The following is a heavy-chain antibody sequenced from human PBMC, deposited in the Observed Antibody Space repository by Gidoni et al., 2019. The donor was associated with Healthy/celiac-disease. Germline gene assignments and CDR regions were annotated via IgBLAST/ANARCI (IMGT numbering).Heavy chain of an antibody. J-gene: IGHJ6*02. CDR3: ARDPRYGSGSYSPPGYYYYGMDV. V-gene: IGHV4-4*02. CDR1: GGSISSSNW. D-gene: IGHD3-10*01. CDR2: IYHSGST. Sequence: QVQLQESGPGLVKPSGTLSLTCAVSGGSISSSNWWSWVRRPTRTGLEWIGEIYHSGSTNYNPTLKSRVTISVDKSKNQFSLKLSSVTAADTAVYYCARDPRYGSGSYSPPGYYYYGMDVWGQGTTVTVSS.